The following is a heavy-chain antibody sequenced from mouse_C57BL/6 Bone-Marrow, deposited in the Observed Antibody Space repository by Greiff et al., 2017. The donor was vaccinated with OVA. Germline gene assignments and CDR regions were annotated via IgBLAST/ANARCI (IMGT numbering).Heavy chain of an antibody. Sequence: EVKVVESGGGLVKPGGSLKLSCAASGFTFSSYAMSWVRQTPEKRLEWVATISDGGSYTYYPDNVKGRFTISRDNAKNNLYLQMSHLKSEDTAMYYCARDDYLYYAMDYWGQGTSVTVSS. CDR3: ARDDYLYYAMDY. CDR1: GFTFSSYA. V-gene: IGHV5-4*01. J-gene: IGHJ4*01. D-gene: IGHD2-4*01. CDR2: ISDGGSYT.